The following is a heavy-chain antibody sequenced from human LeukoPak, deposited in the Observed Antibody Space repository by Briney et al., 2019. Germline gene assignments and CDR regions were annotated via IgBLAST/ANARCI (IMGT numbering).Heavy chain of an antibody. J-gene: IGHJ4*02. Sequence: ASVKVSCKASGYKFTTYDINWVRQATGQGVAWLGWMNPHRGNTGYAPRFQGRVTMTRNTSNTTAYLELSSLKSEDTAVYYCERKSVSTRVFDFWGQGTLITVSS. CDR1: GYKFTTYD. D-gene: IGHD5/OR15-5a*01. CDR3: ERKSVSTRVFDF. CDR2: MNPHRGNT. V-gene: IGHV1-8*01.